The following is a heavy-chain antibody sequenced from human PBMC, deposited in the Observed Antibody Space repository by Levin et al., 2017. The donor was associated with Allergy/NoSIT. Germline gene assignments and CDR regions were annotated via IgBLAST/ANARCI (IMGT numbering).Heavy chain of an antibody. CDR1: GLTFGSYG. CDR3: AKYRGRGWFGGPLDY. J-gene: IGHJ4*02. Sequence: QTGGSLRLSCAGSGLTFGSYGMSWVRQAPGKGLEWVAGISDVGGTTSYADSVKGRFTVSRDNSKNTLYLQMNSLRADDTAVYYCAKYRGRGWFGGPLDYWGQGTLVTVSS. CDR2: ISDVGGTT. V-gene: IGHV3-23*01. D-gene: IGHD6-19*01.